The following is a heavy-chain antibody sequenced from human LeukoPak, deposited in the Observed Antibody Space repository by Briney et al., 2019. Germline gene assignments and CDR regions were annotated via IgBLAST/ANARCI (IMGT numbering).Heavy chain of an antibody. CDR3: ARSQAFNYDFWSGDAFDI. V-gene: IGHV3-21*01. Sequence: GGSLRLSCSASGFTFSSYSMNWVRQAPGKGLEWVSSISSSSSYIYYADSVKGRFTMSRDNAKKSLYLQMNSLRAEDTAVYYCARSQAFNYDFWSGDAFDIWGQGTMVTVSS. J-gene: IGHJ3*02. D-gene: IGHD3-3*01. CDR2: ISSSSSYI. CDR1: GFTFSSYS.